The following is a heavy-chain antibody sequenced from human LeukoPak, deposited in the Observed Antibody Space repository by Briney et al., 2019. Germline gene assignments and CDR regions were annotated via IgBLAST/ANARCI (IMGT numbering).Heavy chain of an antibody. CDR2: INPNSGGA. CDR3: ARSSPPTYYNFYYYMDV. J-gene: IGHJ6*03. Sequence: ASVKVSCKASGYTFTVYYMHWVRQAPGQGLEWMGWINPNSGGAKYAQNFQGRVIMTTDTSISTAYMELSSLRSDDTAVYYCARSSPPTYYNFYYYMDVWGKGSTVTVSS. CDR1: GYTFTVYY. D-gene: IGHD6-13*01. V-gene: IGHV1-2*02.